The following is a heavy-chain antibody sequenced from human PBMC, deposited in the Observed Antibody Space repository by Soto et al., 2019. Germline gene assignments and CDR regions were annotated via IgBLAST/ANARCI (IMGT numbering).Heavy chain of an antibody. CDR2: IYYSGST. J-gene: IGHJ5*02. CDR3: ATTDERDNWFDP. D-gene: IGHD1-1*01. V-gene: IGHV4-59*08. CDR1: GGSISSYY. Sequence: SETLSLTCTVSGGSISSYYWSWIRQPPGKGLEWIGYIYYSGSTNYNPSLKSRVTISVDTSKNQFSLKLSSVTAADTAVYYCATTDERDNWFDPWGQGALVTVSS.